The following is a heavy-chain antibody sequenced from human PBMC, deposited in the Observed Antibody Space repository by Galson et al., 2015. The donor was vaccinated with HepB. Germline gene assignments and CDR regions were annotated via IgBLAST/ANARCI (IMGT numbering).Heavy chain of an antibody. CDR2: IYYSGST. Sequence: SETLSLTCTVSGGSISSSSYYWGWIRQPPGKGLEWIGSIYYSGSTYYNPSLKSRVTISVDTSKNQFSLKLSSVTAADTAVYYCARAFYDSSGWAFDIWGQGTMVTVSS. J-gene: IGHJ3*02. CDR1: GGSISSSSYY. V-gene: IGHV4-39*07. D-gene: IGHD3-22*01. CDR3: ARAFYDSSGWAFDI.